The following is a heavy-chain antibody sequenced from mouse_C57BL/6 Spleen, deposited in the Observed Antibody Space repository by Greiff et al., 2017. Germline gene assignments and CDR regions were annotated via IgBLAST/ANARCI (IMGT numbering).Heavy chain of an antibody. Sequence: QVQLQQSGPELVKPGASVKISCKASGYAFSSSWMNWVKQRPGKGLEWIGRIYPGDGDTNYNGKFKGKATLTADKSSSTAYMQLSSLTSEDSAVYFCARWITTGVATRQYFDVWGTGTTVTVSS. J-gene: IGHJ1*03. CDR2: IYPGDGDT. CDR3: ARWITTGVATRQYFDV. CDR1: GYAFSSSW. D-gene: IGHD1-1*01. V-gene: IGHV1-82*01.